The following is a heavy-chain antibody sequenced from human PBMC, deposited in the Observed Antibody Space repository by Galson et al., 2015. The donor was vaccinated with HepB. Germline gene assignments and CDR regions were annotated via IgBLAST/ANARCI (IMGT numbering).Heavy chain of an antibody. CDR1: DDSITTHF. D-gene: IGHD3-22*01. CDR2: IYYSGST. V-gene: IGHV4-59*11. Sequence: SETLSLTCTVSDDSITTHFWSWIRQPPGKGLEWIAYIYYSGSTNYNPSLKSRVTMSVDTSKNQFSLKLSSVTAADRAIYYCARGLRNYSHSSSYYFPYWYFDLWGRGTLVTVSS. CDR3: ARGLRNYSHSSSYYFPYWYFDL. J-gene: IGHJ2*01.